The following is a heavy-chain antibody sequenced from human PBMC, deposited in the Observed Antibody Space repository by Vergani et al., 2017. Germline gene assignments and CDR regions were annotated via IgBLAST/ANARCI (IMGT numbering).Heavy chain of an antibody. CDR1: GFLLGNYD. CDR3: AKHFRGWGIDY. J-gene: IGHJ4*02. D-gene: IGHD3-16*01. Sequence: QVQLVESGGGVVQRGGSLGPSGQTFGFLLGNYDLQGIRQGPGKGLEFVAFIQFDGSNQYYADSVKGRFTLSRDFSKNTLYLQMNSLRTDDMATYYCAKHFRGWGIDYWGQGTQVIVSS. CDR2: IQFDGSNQ. V-gene: IGHV3-30*02.